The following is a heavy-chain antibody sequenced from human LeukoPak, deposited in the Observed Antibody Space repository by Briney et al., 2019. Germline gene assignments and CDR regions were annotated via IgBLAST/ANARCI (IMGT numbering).Heavy chain of an antibody. CDR2: ISSSSSTI. J-gene: IGHJ6*02. D-gene: IGHD3-22*01. CDR1: GFTFSSYS. CDR3: ARDRYYYDSSGYYGYYYYGMDV. Sequence: QSGGSLRLSCAASGFTFSSYSMNWVRQAPGKGLERVSYISSSSSTIYYADSVKGRFTISRDNAKNSLYLQMNSLRAEDTAVYYCARDRYYYDSSGYYGYYYYGMDVWGQGTTVTVSS. V-gene: IGHV3-48*01.